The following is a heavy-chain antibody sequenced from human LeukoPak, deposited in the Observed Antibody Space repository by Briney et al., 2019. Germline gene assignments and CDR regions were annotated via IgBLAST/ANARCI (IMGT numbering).Heavy chain of an antibody. CDR1: GGSISSGGYP. J-gene: IGHJ4*02. D-gene: IGHD2-2*02. CDR3: ARGSVPAAILDY. CDR2: IYHSGST. V-gene: IGHV4-30-2*01. Sequence: PSETLSLTCAVSGGSISSGGYPWSWIRQPPGKGLEWIGYIYHSGSTYYNPSLKSRVTISVDRSKNQFSLKLSSVTAVDTAVYYCARGSVPAAILDYWGQGTLVTVSS.